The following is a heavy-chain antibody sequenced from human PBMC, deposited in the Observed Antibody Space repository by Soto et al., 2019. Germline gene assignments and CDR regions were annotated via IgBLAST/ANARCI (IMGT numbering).Heavy chain of an antibody. CDR2: ISYDGRDK. J-gene: IGHJ4*02. V-gene: IGHV3-30*04. CDR1: GFTFSSYA. Sequence: HPGGSLRLSCAASGFTFSSYAMHWVRQAPGTGLEWVAVISYDGRDKYYPDSVEGRFTISRDNSKNTLYLQMNSLRAEDTAVYYCARSAGGSYPQYDYWGQGTLVTVSS. CDR3: ARSAGGSYPQYDY. D-gene: IGHD1-26*01.